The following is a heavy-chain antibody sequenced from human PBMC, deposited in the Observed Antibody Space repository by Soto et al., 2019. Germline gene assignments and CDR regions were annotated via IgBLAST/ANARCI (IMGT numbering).Heavy chain of an antibody. J-gene: IGHJ6*02. V-gene: IGHV4-34*01. CDR2: INHSGST. Sequence: SETLSLTCAVYGGSFSGYYWSWIRQPPGKGLEWIGEINHSGSTNYNPSLKSRVTISVDTSKNQFSLKLSSVTAADTAVYYCARGRSQKSGSYYFYHYGMYFWGQGTTVTVSS. CDR1: GGSFSGYY. D-gene: IGHD1-26*01. CDR3: ARGRSQKSGSYYFYHYGMYF.